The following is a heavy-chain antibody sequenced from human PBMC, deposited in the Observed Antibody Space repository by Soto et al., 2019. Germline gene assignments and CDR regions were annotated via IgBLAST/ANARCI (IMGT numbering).Heavy chain of an antibody. CDR1: GYTFTSYD. CDR2: MNPNSGNT. Sequence: QVQLVQSGAEVKKPGASVKVSCKASGYTFTSYDINWVRQATGQGLEWMGWMNPNSGNTGYAQKFQGRVTMTRNTSISTAYMELSSLRSADSAVYYCARGSRYSRGWYRGRNPDYWGQGTLVTVSS. D-gene: IGHD6-19*01. J-gene: IGHJ4*02. V-gene: IGHV1-8*01. CDR3: ARGSRYSRGWYRGRNPDY.